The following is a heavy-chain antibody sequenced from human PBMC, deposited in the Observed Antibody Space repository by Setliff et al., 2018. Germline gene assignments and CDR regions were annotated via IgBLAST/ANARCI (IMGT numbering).Heavy chain of an antibody. CDR2: INPDGSEK. J-gene: IGHJ6*02. D-gene: IGHD2-21*01. CDR3: AKDSLEVVIALHGMDV. CDR1: GFTYNNCW. Sequence: GSLRLSCGASGFTYNNCWVSWVRQAPGKGLEWLASINPDGSEKYYVDSVKGRFLISRDNAKNSLYLQMNSLTKEDTGVYFCAKDSLEVVIALHGMDVWGQGTTVTVSS. V-gene: IGHV3-7*01.